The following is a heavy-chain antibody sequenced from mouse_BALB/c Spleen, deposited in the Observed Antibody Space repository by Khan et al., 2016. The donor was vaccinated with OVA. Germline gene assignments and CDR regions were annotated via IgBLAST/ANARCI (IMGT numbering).Heavy chain of an antibody. Sequence: EVQLQESGPGLVKPSQSLSLTCTVTGYSITSGYAWNWIRQFPGNKLEWMGYISYSGGTSYNPSLKSRIPITRDTSKNQFFLQLNSVTTEDTATYYCARGNYYGYYVDYWGQGTPLTVSS. D-gene: IGHD1-1*01. J-gene: IGHJ2*01. CDR1: GYSITSGYA. CDR2: ISYSGGT. CDR3: ARGNYYGYYVDY. V-gene: IGHV3-2*02.